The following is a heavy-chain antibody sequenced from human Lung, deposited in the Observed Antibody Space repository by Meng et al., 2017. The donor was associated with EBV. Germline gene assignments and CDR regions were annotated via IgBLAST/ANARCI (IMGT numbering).Heavy chain of an antibody. CDR3: ARGATSVFDL. Sequence: VHVQHSVTGLVKPSQTLSLICVIVGDSDSSSGAALTWIRQSPSRGREWLGRTYYRSKWYNDYAVFVKSRITINPDTSKNQFSLQLNSVTPEDTAVYYCARGATSVFDLWGRGTLVTVSS. CDR1: GDSDSSSGAA. J-gene: IGHJ2*01. CDR2: TYYRSKWYN. V-gene: IGHV6-1*01.